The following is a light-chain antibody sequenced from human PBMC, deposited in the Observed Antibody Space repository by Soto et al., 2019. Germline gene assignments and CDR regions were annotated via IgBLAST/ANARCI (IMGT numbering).Light chain of an antibody. J-gene: IGLJ1*01. CDR1: SSDVGGYNY. CDR3: CSYAGSYIPYV. Sequence: QSVLTQPRSVSGSPRQSVTISCTGTSSDVGGYNYVSWYQQHPGKAPKLMIYDVTKRPSGVPDRFSGSKSGNTASLTISGLQAEDEADYYCCSYAGSYIPYVFGTGTKLTVL. CDR2: DVT. V-gene: IGLV2-11*01.